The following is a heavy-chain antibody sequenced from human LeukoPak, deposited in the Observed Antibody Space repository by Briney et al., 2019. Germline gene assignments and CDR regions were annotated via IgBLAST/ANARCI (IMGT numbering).Heavy chain of an antibody. CDR1: GCTFSSYA. J-gene: IGHJ6*02. Sequence: GGSLRLSCAASGCTFSSYAMSWVRQAPGKGLEWVSAISGSGGSTYYAHSVKGRFTISRDNSKNTLYLQMNSLRVEDTAIYCCARKPLQTPKIFLDVWGQGTTVSVSS. CDR3: ARKPLQTPKIFLDV. CDR2: ISGSGGST. D-gene: IGHD3-3*01. V-gene: IGHV3-23*01.